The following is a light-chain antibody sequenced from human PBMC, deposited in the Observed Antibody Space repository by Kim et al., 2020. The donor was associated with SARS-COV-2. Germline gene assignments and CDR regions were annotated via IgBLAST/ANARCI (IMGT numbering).Light chain of an antibody. J-gene: IGKJ2*01. Sequence: EIVLTQSPATLSLSAGDRATLSCRASQNITTYLVWYQQKPGQAPRLLIYDASNRATTCPPRFSGSGSGTAFTLTISSLEPEDFAVYYCQHRTSWPPLYIFGQGTKLEIK. CDR1: QNITTY. V-gene: IGKV3-11*01. CDR2: DAS. CDR3: QHRTSWPPLYI.